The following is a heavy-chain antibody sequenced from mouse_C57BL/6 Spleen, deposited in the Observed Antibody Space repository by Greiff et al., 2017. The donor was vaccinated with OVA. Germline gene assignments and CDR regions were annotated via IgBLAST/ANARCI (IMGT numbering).Heavy chain of an antibody. Sequence: EVMLVESEGGLVQPGSSMKLSCTASGFTFSDYYMAWVRQVPEKGLEWVANINYDGSSTYYLDSLKSRFIISRDNAKNILYLQMSSLKSEYTATYYCARERDLYDYDGYFDVWGTGTTVTVSS. CDR2: INYDGSST. J-gene: IGHJ1*03. CDR3: ARERDLYDYDGYFDV. D-gene: IGHD2-4*01. CDR1: GFTFSDYY. V-gene: IGHV5-16*01.